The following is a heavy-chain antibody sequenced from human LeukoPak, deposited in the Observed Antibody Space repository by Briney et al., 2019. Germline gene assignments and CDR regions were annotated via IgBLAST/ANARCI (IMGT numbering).Heavy chain of an antibody. J-gene: IGHJ4*02. CDR1: GFTFSSYA. CDR3: AKADGGLYYYGSGSYYTH. Sequence: GGSLRLSCAASGFTFSSYAMSWVRQAPGKGLEWVSAISGSGGSTYYADSVKGRFTISRDNSKNTLYLQMNSLRAEDTAVYYCAKADGGLYYYGSGSYYTHWGQGTLVTVSS. V-gene: IGHV3-23*01. D-gene: IGHD3-10*01. CDR2: ISGSGGST.